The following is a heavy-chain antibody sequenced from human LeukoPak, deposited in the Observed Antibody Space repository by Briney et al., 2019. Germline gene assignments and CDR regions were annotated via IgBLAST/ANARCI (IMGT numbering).Heavy chain of an antibody. Sequence: GGSLRLSCAASGFAFSSYSMNWVRQAPGKGLEWVSYISSSSTIYYADSVKGRFTISRDNAKNSLYLQMNSLRAKDTAVYYCARVAKDYMDVWGKGTTVTVSS. D-gene: IGHD3-3*02. CDR2: ISSSSTI. CDR1: GFAFSSYS. J-gene: IGHJ6*03. CDR3: ARVAKDYMDV. V-gene: IGHV3-48*04.